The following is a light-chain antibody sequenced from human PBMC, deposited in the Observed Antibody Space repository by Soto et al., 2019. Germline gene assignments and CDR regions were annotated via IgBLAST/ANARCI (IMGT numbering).Light chain of an antibody. CDR1: QSVSSTY. CDR3: QQYGSSRWT. V-gene: IGKV3-20*01. J-gene: IGKJ1*01. Sequence: EIVLPQSPDTLSLFPGERATLSCRASQSVSSTYLAWYQQKPGQAPRPLISAASSRATGTPDRFSGSGSGTDFTLTISRLEPEDFAVYYCQQYGSSRWTFGQGTKVHIK. CDR2: AAS.